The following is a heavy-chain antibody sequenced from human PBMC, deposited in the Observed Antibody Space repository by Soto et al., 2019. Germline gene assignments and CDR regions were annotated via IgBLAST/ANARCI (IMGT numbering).Heavy chain of an antibody. CDR2: INPNSGRT. D-gene: IGHD6-13*01. Sequence: QVQLVQSGAEVKKPGASVKVSCKASGFIITGHYMHWVRQAPGQGREWMGWINPNSGRTKYAQKFQGWVTMTRDTSISTTYIELSRLKFDDTAVYYCARGITADALDIWGQGTMVTVSS. CDR1: GFIITGHY. J-gene: IGHJ3*02. V-gene: IGHV1-2*04. CDR3: ARGITADALDI.